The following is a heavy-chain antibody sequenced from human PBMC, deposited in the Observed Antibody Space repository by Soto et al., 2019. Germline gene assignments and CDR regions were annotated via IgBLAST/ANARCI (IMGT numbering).Heavy chain of an antibody. V-gene: IGHV4-31*03. CDR3: ARDNRGGGEDAFDI. Sequence: QVQLQESGPGLVKPSQTLSLTCTVSGGSISSGGYYWSWIRQHPGKGLEWIGYIYYSGSTYYNPSLKSRVTISVDTSKNQFSLKLSSVTAADTAVYYCARDNRGGGEDAFDIWGQGTMVTVSS. J-gene: IGHJ3*02. CDR1: GGSISSGGYY. D-gene: IGHD7-27*01. CDR2: IYYSGST.